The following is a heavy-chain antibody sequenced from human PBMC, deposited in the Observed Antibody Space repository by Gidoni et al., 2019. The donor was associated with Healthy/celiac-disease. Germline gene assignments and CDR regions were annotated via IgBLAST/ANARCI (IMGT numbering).Heavy chain of an antibody. V-gene: IGHV3-23*01. CDR3: ANTRRIAVAGATFDY. CDR2: ISGSGGST. CDR1: GFTFSSSA. J-gene: IGHJ4*02. D-gene: IGHD6-19*01. Sequence: GGLVQPGGSLRLSCAASGFTFSSSAMSWVRQAPGKGLEWVSAISGSGGSTYYADSVKGRFTISRDNSKNTLYLQMNSLRAEDTAVYYCANTRRIAVAGATFDYWGQGTLVTVSS.